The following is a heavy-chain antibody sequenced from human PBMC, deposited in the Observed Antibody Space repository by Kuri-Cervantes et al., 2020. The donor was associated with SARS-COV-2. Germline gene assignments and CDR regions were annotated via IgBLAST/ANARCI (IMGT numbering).Heavy chain of an antibody. CDR2: TSGSGGST. V-gene: IGHV3-23*01. D-gene: IGHD1-7*01. Sequence: GGSLRLSCAASGFTFSSYAMSWVRQAPGKGLEWVSATSGSGGSTYYADSVKGRFTISRDNSKNTLYLQMNSLRAEDTAVYYCAKQPRNKLELRFLESRYFDYWGQGTLVTVSS. J-gene: IGHJ4*02. CDR3: AKQPRNKLELRFLESRYFDY. CDR1: GFTFSSYA.